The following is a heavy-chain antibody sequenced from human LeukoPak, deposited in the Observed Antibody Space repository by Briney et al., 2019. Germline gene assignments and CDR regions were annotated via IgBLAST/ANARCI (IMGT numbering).Heavy chain of an antibody. CDR3: TKDQAPYYSGGCYFAIDL. D-gene: IGHD2-21*01. Sequence: GGSLRLSCEAARLTLTSLCMTWDRQAPGKTLEWISYIGHAGSPAHYADSVRGRFTISRDNARNSLYLQMNSLTVEDTDVYYGTKDQAPYYSGGCYFAIDLWGRGTLVTVSS. V-gene: IGHV3-48*01. J-gene: IGHJ3*01. CDR2: IGHAGSPA. CDR1: RLTLTSLC.